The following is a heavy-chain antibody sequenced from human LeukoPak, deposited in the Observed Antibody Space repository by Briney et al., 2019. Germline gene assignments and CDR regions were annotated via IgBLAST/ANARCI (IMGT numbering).Heavy chain of an antibody. Sequence: PSETLSLTCAVYGGSFSGYYWSWIRQPPGKGLEWIGEINHSGSTNYNPSLKSRVTISVDTSKNQFSLKLSSVTAADTAVYYCARVRFSGYPWAAFDIWGQGTMGTVSS. V-gene: IGHV4-34*01. D-gene: IGHD3-22*01. CDR3: ARVRFSGYPWAAFDI. CDR1: GGSFSGYY. CDR2: INHSGST. J-gene: IGHJ3*02.